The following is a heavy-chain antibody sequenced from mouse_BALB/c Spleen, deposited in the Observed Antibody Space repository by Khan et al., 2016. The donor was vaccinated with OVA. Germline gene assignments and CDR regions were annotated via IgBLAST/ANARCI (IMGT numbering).Heavy chain of an antibody. Sequence: EVQLQESGPGLVKPSQSLSLTCTVTGYSITSDYAWNWIRQFPGNKLEWMGYISYSGRTSYNPSLKSRISITRDTSKNQFFLQLNSVSTEDTATYYCASVVTLLTVVATDFDYWGQGTTLSVSS. D-gene: IGHD1-1*01. CDR3: ASVVTLLTVVATDFDY. CDR1: GYSITSDYA. J-gene: IGHJ2*01. CDR2: ISYSGRT. V-gene: IGHV3-2*02.